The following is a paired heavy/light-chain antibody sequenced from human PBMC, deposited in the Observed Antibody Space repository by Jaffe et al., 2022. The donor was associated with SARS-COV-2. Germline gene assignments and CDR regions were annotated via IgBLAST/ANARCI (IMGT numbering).Heavy chain of an antibody. CDR1: GGSISSGSYY. J-gene: IGHJ4*02. Sequence: QVQLQESGPGLVKPSQTLSLTCTVSGGSISSGSYYWSWIRQPAGKGLEWIGRIYGTGSTKYNPSLKSRITISVDTSRNQFSLRLSSVTAADTAVYYCATTVCINGICSIDYWGQGALVTVSS. V-gene: IGHV4-61*02. D-gene: IGHD2-8*01. CDR2: IYGTGST. CDR3: ATTVCINGICSIDY.
Light chain of an antibody. Sequence: DIQMTQSPSSLSASVGDRVTITCRASQSIDNYLNWYQQRPGEAPNLLIYGASSLQSGVPSRFSGSGSGTDFALTISSLQPGDFATYYCQQSYSTYPTFGGGTRVDLK. CDR3: QQSYSTYPT. CDR1: QSIDNY. CDR2: GAS. J-gene: IGKJ4*01. V-gene: IGKV1-39*01.